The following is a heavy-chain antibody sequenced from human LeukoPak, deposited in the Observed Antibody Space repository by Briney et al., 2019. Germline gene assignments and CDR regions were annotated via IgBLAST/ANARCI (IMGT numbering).Heavy chain of an antibody. Sequence: PGGSLRLSCVASGFTFSGYWMTWVRQAPGKGLEWVANIKPDGTQNYYVDSVKGRFTISRDNAKNSLYLQMNSLRADETAVYYCARLRPYSSSWYAYYGMDVWGQGTTVTVSS. V-gene: IGHV3-7*04. CDR3: ARLRPYSSSWYAYYGMDV. J-gene: IGHJ6*02. CDR2: IKPDGTQN. D-gene: IGHD6-13*01. CDR1: GFTFSGYW.